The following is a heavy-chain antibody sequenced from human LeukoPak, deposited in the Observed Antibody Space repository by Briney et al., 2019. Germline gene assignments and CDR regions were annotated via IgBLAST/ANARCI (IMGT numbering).Heavy chain of an antibody. V-gene: IGHV3-49*03. CDR2: IASETYGGTA. Sequence: GGSLRLSCAASGFTFSDYYMSWIRQAPGKGVEWVGFIASETYGGTAEYAASVKGRFTISRDDSKSIAYLQMNSLKTEDTAVYYCTRDQTPYYWGQGTLVTVSS. CDR1: GFTFSDYY. J-gene: IGHJ4*02. CDR3: TRDQTPYY.